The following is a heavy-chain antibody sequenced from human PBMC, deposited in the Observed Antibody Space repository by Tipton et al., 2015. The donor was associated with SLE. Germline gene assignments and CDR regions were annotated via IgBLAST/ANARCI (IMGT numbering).Heavy chain of an antibody. CDR2: IYSSGSA. V-gene: IGHV4-59*01. Sequence: TLSLTCTVSGGSMSDYFWSWIRRSPGKRLEWIAYIYSSGSAIYNPSLKSRVTISVDTSKNQFSLNVSSVTAADTAVYYCARDGRVTSSGGDYYHYYYYMDVWGKGTTVTVSS. CDR1: GGSMSDYF. CDR3: ARDGRVTSSGGDYYHYYYYMDV. J-gene: IGHJ6*03. D-gene: IGHD2-21*02.